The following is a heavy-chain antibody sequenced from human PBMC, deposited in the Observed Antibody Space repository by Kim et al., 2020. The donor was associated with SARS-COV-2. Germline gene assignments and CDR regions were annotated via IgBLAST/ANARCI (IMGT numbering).Heavy chain of an antibody. V-gene: IGHV3-48*02. Sequence: KGRFTISRDNAKNSLYLQMNSLRDEDTAVYYCARDPRVVTAIYYYYGMDVWGQGTTVTVSS. CDR3: ARDPRVVTAIYYYYGMDV. D-gene: IGHD2-21*02. J-gene: IGHJ6*02.